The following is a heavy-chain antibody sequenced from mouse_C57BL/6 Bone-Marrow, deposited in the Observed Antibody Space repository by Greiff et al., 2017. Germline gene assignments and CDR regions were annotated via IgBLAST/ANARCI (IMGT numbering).Heavy chain of an antibody. D-gene: IGHD1-1*01. V-gene: IGHV1-5*01. Sequence: EVQLQQSGTVLARPGASVKMSCKTSGYTFTSYWMHWVNQRPGQGLEWIGAIYPGNSDTSYNQKFKGKAKLTAVTSASTAYMELSSLTNEDSAVYYCTNVIYYYSSYAMDYWGQGTSVTVSS. CDR2: IYPGNSDT. CDR3: TNVIYYYSSYAMDY. CDR1: GYTFTSYW. J-gene: IGHJ4*01.